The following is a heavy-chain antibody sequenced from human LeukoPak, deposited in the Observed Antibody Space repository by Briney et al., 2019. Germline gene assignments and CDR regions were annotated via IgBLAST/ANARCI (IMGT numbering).Heavy chain of an antibody. Sequence: GGSLRLSCAASGFTFSSYAMSWVRQAPGKGLEWVSAISGSGGSTYYADSVKGRFTISRDNSKNTLYLQMNSLRAEDTAVYYCAKRTEGYYGSGSYYYWGQGTLVTVSS. D-gene: IGHD3-10*01. J-gene: IGHJ4*02. V-gene: IGHV3-23*01. CDR3: AKRTEGYYGSGSYYY. CDR2: ISGSGGST. CDR1: GFTFSSYA.